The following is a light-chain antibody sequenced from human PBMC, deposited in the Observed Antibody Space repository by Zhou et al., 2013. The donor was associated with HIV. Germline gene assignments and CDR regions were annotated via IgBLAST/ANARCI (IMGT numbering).Light chain of an antibody. V-gene: IGKV1-39*01. CDR2: GAS. CDR3: QQSYSTPYG. J-gene: IGKJ2*03. Sequence: DIWMTQSPSSLSASVGDRVTITCRSSQTLSGYLNWYQVKPGKAPNLLIYGASNLQSWVPLRFSGSESGTNFTLTISDLHPEDLATYYCQQSYSTPYGFGQGTKLEIK. CDR1: QTLSGY.